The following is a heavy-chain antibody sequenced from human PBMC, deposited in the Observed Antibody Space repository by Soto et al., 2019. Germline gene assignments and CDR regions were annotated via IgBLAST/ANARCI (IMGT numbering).Heavy chain of an antibody. CDR1: GFSLTTSGMG. V-gene: IGHV2-5*02. D-gene: IGHD2-2*01. J-gene: IGHJ4*02. CDR2: IYWDDDK. Sequence: QITLKESGPTLVKPTQTLTLTCTFSGFSLTTSGMGVGWIRQPPGKALEWLALIYWDDDKRYSPSLRSRLTITKDTSKNQVVLTMTNMDPVDTATYYCAHRGSRDAHNFLDYWGQGTLVTVSS. CDR3: AHRGSRDAHNFLDY.